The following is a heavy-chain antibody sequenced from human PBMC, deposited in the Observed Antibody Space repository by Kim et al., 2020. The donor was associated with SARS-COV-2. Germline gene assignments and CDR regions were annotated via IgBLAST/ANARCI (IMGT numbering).Heavy chain of an antibody. CDR3: GARDGAGGPGGI. J-gene: IGHJ4*02. V-gene: IGHV3-7*01. D-gene: IGHD3-10*01. Sequence: YVGSVKGRFTMSRDTARNSLCLQMNRLRAEDTAIYYCGARDGAGGPGGIWGQGTQVTVSS.